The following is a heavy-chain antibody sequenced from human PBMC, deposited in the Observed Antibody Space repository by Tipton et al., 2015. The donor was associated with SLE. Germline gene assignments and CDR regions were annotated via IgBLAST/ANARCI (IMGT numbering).Heavy chain of an antibody. CDR3: ARVGLVAPAAISSGVDY. CDR1: GGSISSSSYY. D-gene: IGHD2-2*02. V-gene: IGHV4-39*07. Sequence: LRLSCTVSGGSISSSSYYWGWIRQPPGKGLEWIGSIYYSGSTYYNPSLKGRVTISVDTSKNQFSLNLSSVTAADTAVYYCARVGLVAPAAISSGVDYWGQGTLVTVSS. CDR2: IYYSGST. J-gene: IGHJ4*02.